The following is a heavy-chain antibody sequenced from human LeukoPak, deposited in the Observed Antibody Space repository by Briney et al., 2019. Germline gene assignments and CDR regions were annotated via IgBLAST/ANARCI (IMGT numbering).Heavy chain of an antibody. J-gene: IGHJ4*02. D-gene: IGHD3-10*01. CDR1: GFTFSSYA. V-gene: IGHV3-30*07. Sequence: GRSLRLSCAASGFTFSSYAMHWVRQAPGKGLEWVAVISYDGSNKYYADSVKGRFTISRDNSKNTLYLQMNSLRAEDTAVYYCAKGNYYGSGSYYGGVDYWGQGTLVTVSS. CDR2: ISYDGSNK. CDR3: AKGNYYGSGSYYGGVDY.